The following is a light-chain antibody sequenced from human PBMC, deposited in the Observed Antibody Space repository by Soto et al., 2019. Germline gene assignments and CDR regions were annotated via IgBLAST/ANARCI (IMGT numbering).Light chain of an antibody. V-gene: IGKV3-11*01. J-gene: IGKJ2*01. CDR1: QSVSSY. CDR3: QQRSNWPYT. CDR2: DAS. Sequence: DILLTQSPATLSSYPGERATLSCRASQSVSSYLAWYQQKPGQAPRLLIYDASNRATGIPARFSGSGSGTDFTLTISSLEPEDFAVYYCQQRSNWPYTFGQGTKLDIK.